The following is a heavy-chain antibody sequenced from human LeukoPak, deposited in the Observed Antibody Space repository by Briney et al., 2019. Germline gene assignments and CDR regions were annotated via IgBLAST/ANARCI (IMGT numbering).Heavy chain of an antibody. CDR1: GFTFSSYS. Sequence: GGSLSLSCAASGFTFSSYSMSWVRHAPGKGLEWVSSISGSGGSTYYADSVKGRFTISRDNSKNTLYLQMNSLRAEDTAVYYCAKDQFVQWELLGIGIFDYWGQGTLVTVSS. V-gene: IGHV3-23*01. CDR2: ISGSGGST. J-gene: IGHJ4*02. CDR3: AKDQFVQWELLGIGIFDY. D-gene: IGHD1-26*01.